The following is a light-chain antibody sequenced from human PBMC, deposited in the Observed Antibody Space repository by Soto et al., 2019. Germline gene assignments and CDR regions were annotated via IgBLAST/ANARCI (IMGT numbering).Light chain of an antibody. CDR2: DVS. CDR3: SSYTSTPTV. J-gene: IGLJ1*01. Sequence: QSALTQPASGSGFPGQSITISCTGTSSDVGGYNYVSWYQQHPGKAPKLMIYDVSNRPSGVSNRFSGSKSGNTASLTISGLQAEDEADYYCSSYTSTPTVFGTGTKVTVL. CDR1: SSDVGGYNY. V-gene: IGLV2-14*01.